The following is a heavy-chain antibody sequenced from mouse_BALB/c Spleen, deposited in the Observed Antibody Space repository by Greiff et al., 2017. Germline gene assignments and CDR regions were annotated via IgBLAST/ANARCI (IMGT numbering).Heavy chain of an antibody. CDR1: GFTFSSFG. V-gene: IGHV5-17*02. CDR2: ISSGSSTI. J-gene: IGHJ4*01. Sequence: EVHLVESGGGLVQPGGSRKLSCAASGFTFSSFGMHWVRQAPEKGLEWVAYISSGSSTIYYADTVKGRFTISRDNPKNTLFLQMTSLRSEDTAMYYCARRYYDYDETDAMDYWGQGTSVTVSS. CDR3: ARRYYDYDETDAMDY. D-gene: IGHD2-4*01.